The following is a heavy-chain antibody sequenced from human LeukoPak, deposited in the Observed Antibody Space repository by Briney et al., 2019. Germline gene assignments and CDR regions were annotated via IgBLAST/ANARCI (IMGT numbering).Heavy chain of an antibody. CDR1: GFPLSSYS. CDR2: INIDGITV. CDR3: STAKFDN. J-gene: IGHJ4*02. V-gene: IGHV3-48*01. Sequence: GGSLRLSCAASGFPLSSYSIKWVRQAPGKGLEWVSYINIDGITVNYADSVKGRFTISRANAKNSLYLQMNSLRAEDTAVYYCSTAKFDNWGQGTLVTVSS.